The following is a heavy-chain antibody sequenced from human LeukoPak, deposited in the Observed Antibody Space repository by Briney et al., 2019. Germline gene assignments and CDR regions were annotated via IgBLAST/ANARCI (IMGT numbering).Heavy chain of an antibody. D-gene: IGHD3-3*01. CDR2: IYYSGST. CDR3: ARAQGYDFWSGYSFFDY. Sequence: SQTLSLTCTVSGGSINSGGYYWSWIRQHPGKGLEWIGYIYYSGSTYYNPSLKSRVTISVDTSKNQFSLKLSSVTAADTAVYYCARAQGYDFWSGYSFFDYWGQGTLVTVSS. J-gene: IGHJ4*02. V-gene: IGHV4-31*03. CDR1: GGSINSGGYY.